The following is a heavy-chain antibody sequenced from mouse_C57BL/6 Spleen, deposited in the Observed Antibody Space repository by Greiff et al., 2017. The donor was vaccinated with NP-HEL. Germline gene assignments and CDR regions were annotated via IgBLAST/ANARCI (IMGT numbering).Heavy chain of an antibody. Sequence: EVQLQHSGAALVKPGASVTLSCTASGFNINDYYMHWVKHRTEQGLVLIGRIEPEVGETKSAPQFQSNASITAETSANTDYLKLSSLTSEDTAVYYTAMAGLRDFEYWGKGTTLTV. V-gene: IGHV14-2*01. CDR1: GFNINDYY. J-gene: IGHJ2*01. D-gene: IGHD2-2*01. CDR3: AMAGLRDFEY. CDR2: IEPEVGET.